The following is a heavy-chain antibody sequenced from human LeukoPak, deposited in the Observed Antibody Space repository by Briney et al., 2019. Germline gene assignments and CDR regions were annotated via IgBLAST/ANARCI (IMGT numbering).Heavy chain of an antibody. CDR3: ARGEGGDYYFQH. D-gene: IGHD4-17*01. V-gene: IGHV4-34*01. J-gene: IGHJ1*01. Sequence: SETLSLTCAVYGVSFSGYYCSWIRQPPGKGLEWIGEINHSGSSNYNPSLKSRVTISVDTSKNQFSLKLSSVTAADTAVYYCARGEGGDYYFQHWGQGTLVTVSS. CDR2: INHSGSS. CDR1: GVSFSGYY.